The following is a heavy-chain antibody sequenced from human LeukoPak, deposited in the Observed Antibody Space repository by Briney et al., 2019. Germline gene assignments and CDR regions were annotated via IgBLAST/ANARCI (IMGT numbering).Heavy chain of an antibody. V-gene: IGHV4-34*01. Sequence: SLETLSLTCAVYGGSFSGYYWSWIRQPPGKGLEWIGEINHSGSTNYNPSLKSRVTISVDTSKNQFSLKLSSVTAADTAVYYCARGGRAAKYYDYVWGSYPLDYWGQGTLVTVSS. D-gene: IGHD3-16*02. CDR2: INHSGST. J-gene: IGHJ4*02. CDR3: ARGGRAAKYYDYVWGSYPLDY. CDR1: GGSFSGYY.